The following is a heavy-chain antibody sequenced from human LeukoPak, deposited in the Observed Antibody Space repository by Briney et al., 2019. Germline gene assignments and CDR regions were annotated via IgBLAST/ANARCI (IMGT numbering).Heavy chain of an antibody. J-gene: IGHJ6*02. CDR1: GFTFTSSA. CDR2: IVVGSGHT. V-gene: IGHV1-58*02. CDR3: AATIRADTGYYGMDV. Sequence: SVKVSCKASGFTFTSSAMQWVRQARGQPLEWIGWIVVGSGHTNYAQKFQGRVTITRDMSTSTAYMELSSLRSEDTAVYYCAATIRADTGYYGMDVWGQGTTVTVSS. D-gene: IGHD4/OR15-4a*01.